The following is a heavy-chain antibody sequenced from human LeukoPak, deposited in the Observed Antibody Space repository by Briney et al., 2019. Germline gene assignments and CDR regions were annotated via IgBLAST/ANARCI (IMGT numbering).Heavy chain of an antibody. V-gene: IGHV3-11*04. CDR3: ARTGGSSSWYGGYYYYYMDV. CDR1: GFTFSDYY. CDR2: ISSSGSTI. D-gene: IGHD6-13*01. J-gene: IGHJ6*03. Sequence: GGSLRLSCAASGFTFSDYYMSWLRQAPGKGLEWVSYISSSGSTIYYADSVKGRFTISRDNAKNSLYLQMNSLRAEDTAVYYCARTGGSSSWYGGYYYYYMDVWGKGTTVTVSS.